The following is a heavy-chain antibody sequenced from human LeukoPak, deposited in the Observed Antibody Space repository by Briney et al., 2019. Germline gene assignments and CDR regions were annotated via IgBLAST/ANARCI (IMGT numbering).Heavy chain of an antibody. Sequence: ASVKVSCKASGYTFTSYDINWVRQATGQGLERMGWMNPNSGNTGYAQKFQGRVTMTRDTSTSTVYMELSSLRSEDTAVYYCARDFTPLITMVRGENWFDPWGQGTLVTVSS. D-gene: IGHD3-10*01. J-gene: IGHJ5*02. CDR3: ARDFTPLITMVRGENWFDP. V-gene: IGHV1-8*01. CDR1: GYTFTSYD. CDR2: MNPNSGNT.